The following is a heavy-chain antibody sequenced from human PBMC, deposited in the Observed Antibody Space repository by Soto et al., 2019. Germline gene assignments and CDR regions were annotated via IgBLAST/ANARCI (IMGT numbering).Heavy chain of an antibody. Sequence: QVQLVQSGAEVRKPGSSVKVSCKASGGTFSRHAISWVRQAPGQGLEWMGGIIPIVGTANHAQKFQGRVTIIADESTSTVYREVSSLRSEDTAMYYCARGWGYDSNDYYYAYWGQGTLVIVAS. D-gene: IGHD3-22*01. CDR1: GGTFSRHA. CDR3: ARGWGYDSNDYYYAY. V-gene: IGHV1-69*01. CDR2: IIPIVGTA. J-gene: IGHJ4*02.